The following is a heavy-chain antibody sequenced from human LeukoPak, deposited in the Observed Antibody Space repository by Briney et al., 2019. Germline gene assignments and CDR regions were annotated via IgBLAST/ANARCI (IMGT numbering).Heavy chain of an antibody. Sequence: SGRSLRLSCADSGFTFSNYAMHWVRQTPGKGLEWLAVISYDGSTKYYADSVKGRFIISRDNSKNTLYLQMNTLRPEDTAVYYCARGLGGDLNDYWGQGTLVTVSS. CDR1: GFTFSNYA. J-gene: IGHJ4*02. V-gene: IGHV3-30-3*01. CDR3: ARGLGGDLNDY. D-gene: IGHD2-21*01. CDR2: ISYDGSTK.